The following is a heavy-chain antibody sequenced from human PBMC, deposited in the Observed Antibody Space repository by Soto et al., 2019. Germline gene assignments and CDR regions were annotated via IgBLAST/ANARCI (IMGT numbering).Heavy chain of an antibody. CDR3: ARGLDTDKFFFDY. CDR2: INPGNGNT. J-gene: IGHJ4*02. Sequence: ASVKVSCKASGYTFTSYGMNWVRQAPGRGLEWMGWINPGNGNTKYSQKFQGRVTITADKSTSTAYMELSSLRSEDTAVYYCARGLDTDKFFFDYWGQGTLVTVSS. CDR1: GYTFTSYG. D-gene: IGHD5-18*01. V-gene: IGHV1-3*01.